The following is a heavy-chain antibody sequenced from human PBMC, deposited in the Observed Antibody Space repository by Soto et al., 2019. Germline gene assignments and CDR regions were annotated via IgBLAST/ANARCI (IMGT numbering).Heavy chain of an antibody. V-gene: IGHV3-23*01. CDR1: GLSFDNYA. D-gene: IGHD4-17*01. CDR2: ITGNGAVT. Sequence: EVQFLESGGGVVRPGGSLRLSCVASGLSFDNYAMTWVRQSPGKGLEWLACITGNGAVTSYTDSVRGRFTISRDNSKNTVYLQMDSLRADDAAVYYCGKAPNGDYFGTFDFWGQGTTVTVSS. J-gene: IGHJ3*01. CDR3: GKAPNGDYFGTFDF.